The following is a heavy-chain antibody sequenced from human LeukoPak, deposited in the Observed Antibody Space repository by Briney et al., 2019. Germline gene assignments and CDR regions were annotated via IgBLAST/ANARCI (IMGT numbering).Heavy chain of an antibody. D-gene: IGHD4-17*01. CDR2: INPNSGGT. CDR1: GYTFTGYY. CDR3: ARVARDYGDSSRIDY. Sequence: GASVKVSCKASGYTFTGYYMHWLRQAPGQGLEWMGWINPNSGGTNYAQKFQGRVTMTRDTSISTAYMELSRLRSDDTAVYYCARVARDYGDSSRIDYWGQGTLVTDSS. V-gene: IGHV1-2*02. J-gene: IGHJ4*02.